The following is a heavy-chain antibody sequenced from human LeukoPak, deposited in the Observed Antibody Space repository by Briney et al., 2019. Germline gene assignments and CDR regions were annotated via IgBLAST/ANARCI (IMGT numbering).Heavy chain of an antibody. D-gene: IGHD2-2*01. V-gene: IGHV1-8*03. CDR2: MNPNSGNT. J-gene: IGHJ4*02. Sequence: ASVKVSCKASGYTFTSYDINWVRQATGQGLEWMGWMNPNSGNTGYAQKFQGRVTITRNTSISTAYMELSSLRSEDTAVYYCAREYCSSTSCPFDYWGQGTLVTVSS. CDR3: AREYCSSTSCPFDY. CDR1: GYTFTSYD.